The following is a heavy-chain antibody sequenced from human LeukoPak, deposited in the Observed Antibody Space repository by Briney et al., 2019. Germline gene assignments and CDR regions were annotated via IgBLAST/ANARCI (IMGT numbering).Heavy chain of an antibody. CDR2: IYYSGST. D-gene: IGHD3-16*01. CDR3: ARGESMITFGGLDY. Sequence: SETLSLTCTVSDGSISSGDYYWRWIRQHPGKGLEWIGYIYYSGSTYYNPSLKSRVTISVDTSKNQFSLKLSSVTAADTAVYYCARGESMITFGGLDYWGQGTLVTVSS. CDR1: DGSISSGDYY. V-gene: IGHV4-31*03. J-gene: IGHJ4*02.